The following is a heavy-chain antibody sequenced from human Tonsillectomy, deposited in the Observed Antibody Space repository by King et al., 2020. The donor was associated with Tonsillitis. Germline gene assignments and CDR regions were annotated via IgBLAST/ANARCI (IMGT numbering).Heavy chain of an antibody. V-gene: IGHV3-30-3*01. Sequence: QLVQSGGGVVQPGRSLRLSCAASGFSFLTSAMHWVRQAPGKGLEWVALISYDGTNDYYADSVKGRFTISRDNSKNMLYLQMNSLGPEDTAVYYCARDGVEEAIFGPADYWGQGTLVTVSS. D-gene: IGHD3-3*01. CDR3: ARDGVEEAIFGPADY. CDR1: GFSFLTSA. CDR2: ISYDGTND. J-gene: IGHJ4*02.